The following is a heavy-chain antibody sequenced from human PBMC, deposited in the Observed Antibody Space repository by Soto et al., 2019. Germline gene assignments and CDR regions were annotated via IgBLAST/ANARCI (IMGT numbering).Heavy chain of an antibody. Sequence: VASVKVSCKASGYRFSTYGTNWLRQAPGQGPEWLGWTSTNNDDRNYAQKFRGRVTFTTDTSTSTAYMELRSLISDDTAVYFCARERYVASRHSHYDSWGQGTQVTVSS. CDR2: TSTNNDDR. V-gene: IGHV1-18*04. CDR1: GYRFSTYG. D-gene: IGHD6-6*01. J-gene: IGHJ4*02. CDR3: ARERYVASRHSHYDS.